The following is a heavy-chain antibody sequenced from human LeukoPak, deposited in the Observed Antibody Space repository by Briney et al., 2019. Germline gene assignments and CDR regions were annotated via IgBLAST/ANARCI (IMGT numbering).Heavy chain of an antibody. CDR1: GYTFPSYG. V-gene: IGHV1-18*01. D-gene: IGHD3-10*01. CDR2: ISAYNGNT. Sequence: ASVKVSCKTSGYTFPSYGISWERQSPGQGLEWMGWISAYNGNTHYAQDVQGRVTMTTDTSTSTAYMDLRSLKSDDTAVYYCARDLYSRRMHYYGSGSYFAYWGQGTLVTVSS. J-gene: IGHJ4*02. CDR3: ARDLYSRRMHYYGSGSYFAY.